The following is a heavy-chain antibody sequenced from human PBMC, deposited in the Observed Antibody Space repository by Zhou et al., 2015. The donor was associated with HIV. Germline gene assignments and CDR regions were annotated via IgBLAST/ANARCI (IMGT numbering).Heavy chain of an antibody. V-gene: IGHV1-69*06. CDR2: IIPIFGTA. CDR3: ASKYHYSSSSFDYYYYGMDV. J-gene: IGHJ6*02. CDR1: GGTFSSYA. Sequence: QVQLVQSGAEVKKPGSSVKVSCKASGGTFSSYAISWVRQAPGQGLEWMGGIIPIFGTANYAQKFQGRVTITADKSTSTAYMELSSLRSEDTAVYYCASKYHYSSSSFDYYYYGMDVWGQGTTVTVSS. D-gene: IGHD6-6*01.